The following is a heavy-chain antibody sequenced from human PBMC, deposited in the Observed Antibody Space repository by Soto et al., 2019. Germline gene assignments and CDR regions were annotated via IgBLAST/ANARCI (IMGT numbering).Heavy chain of an antibody. V-gene: IGHV3-23*01. CDR1: GFTFSEYA. Sequence: EVQLLESGGGLVQPGGSLRLSCAASGFTFSEYAMTWVRQAPGKGLEWVSVIGGAGSNIYYADSVEGRFTVSRDDSKNTLYLRMDSLRVEDTAVYYCGKDFVSRNGVYDPFDIWGQGTMVTVSS. CDR3: GKDFVSRNGVYDPFDI. J-gene: IGHJ3*02. D-gene: IGHD2-8*01. CDR2: IGGAGSNI.